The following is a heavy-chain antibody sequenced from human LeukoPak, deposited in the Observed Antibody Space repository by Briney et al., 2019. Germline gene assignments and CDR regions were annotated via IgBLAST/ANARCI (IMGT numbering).Heavy chain of an antibody. Sequence: GGSLRLSCAASGFTFSSYGMHWVRQAPGKGLEWVAVISYDGSNKYYADSVKGRFTISRDNSKNTLYLQMNSLRAEDTAVYYCAKDARLDYYDSSGYYVDYWGQGTLVTVSS. CDR2: ISYDGSNK. V-gene: IGHV3-30*18. J-gene: IGHJ4*02. CDR1: GFTFSSYG. D-gene: IGHD3-22*01. CDR3: AKDARLDYYDSSGYYVDY.